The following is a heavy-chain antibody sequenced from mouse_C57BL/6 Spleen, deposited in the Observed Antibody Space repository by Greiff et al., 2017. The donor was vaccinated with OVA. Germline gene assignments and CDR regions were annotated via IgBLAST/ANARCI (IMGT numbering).Heavy chain of an antibody. V-gene: IGHV1-53*01. CDR1: GYTFTSYW. Sequence: QDQLQQPGTELVKPGASVKLSCKASGYTFTSYWMHWVKQRPGQGLEWIGNINPSNGGTNYNEKFKSKATLTVDKSSSTAYMQLSSLTSEDSAVYYCARESAGDGYYEGWVAYWGQGTLVTVSA. J-gene: IGHJ3*01. D-gene: IGHD2-3*01. CDR3: ARESAGDGYYEGWVAY. CDR2: INPSNGGT.